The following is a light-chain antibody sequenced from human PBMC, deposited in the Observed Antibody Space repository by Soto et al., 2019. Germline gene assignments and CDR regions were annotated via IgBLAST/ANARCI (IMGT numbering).Light chain of an antibody. CDR3: QQYGRSPFT. Sequence: EIVMTQSPATLSVSPGERATLSCRASQRVSSNLAWYQQKPGQAPRLLIYGASTRATGIPARFSGSGSETEFTLTISSLQSEDFAVYYCQQYGRSPFTFGQGTRLQIK. CDR2: GAS. V-gene: IGKV3-15*01. J-gene: IGKJ2*01. CDR1: QRVSSN.